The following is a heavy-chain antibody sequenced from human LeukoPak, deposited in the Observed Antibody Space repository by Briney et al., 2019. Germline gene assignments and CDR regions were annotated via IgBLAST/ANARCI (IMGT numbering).Heavy chain of an antibody. CDR1: GYTFTNYY. CDR3: ARWTTTYLDY. J-gene: IGHJ4*02. CDR2: INPSGGST. D-gene: IGHD4-11*01. Sequence: ASVKVSCKASGYTFTNYYIHWVRQAPGLGLEWMGIINPSGGSTNFAQKFQGRVTMTTDTSTITVYMELSSLRSEDTAVYYCARWTTTYLDYWGQGTLVTVSS. V-gene: IGHV1-46*01.